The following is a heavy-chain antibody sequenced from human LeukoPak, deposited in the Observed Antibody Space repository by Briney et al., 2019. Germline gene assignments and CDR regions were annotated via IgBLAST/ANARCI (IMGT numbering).Heavy chain of an antibody. J-gene: IGHJ4*02. V-gene: IGHV3-7*01. CDR1: GFTFSSYW. Sequence: GGSLRLSCAASGFTFSSYWMSWVRQAPGKGLEWVANIKQDGSEKYYVDSVEGRFTISRDNAKNSLYLQMNSLRAEDTAVYYCARGGNWNDVVVFDYWGQGTLVTVSS. CDR3: ARGGNWNDVVVFDY. D-gene: IGHD1-20*01. CDR2: IKQDGSEK.